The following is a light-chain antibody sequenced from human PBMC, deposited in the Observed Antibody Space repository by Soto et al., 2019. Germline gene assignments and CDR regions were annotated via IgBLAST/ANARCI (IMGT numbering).Light chain of an antibody. CDR1: SSDVGGYNY. Sequence: QSVLTQPRSVSGSPGQSVTISCTGTSSDVGGYNYVSWYQQHPGKAPKLMIYDVSKRPSGVPDRFSGSKSGNTASLTISGLQAEDEADYYCCSYAGSDTLGVFGGGTKLTVL. J-gene: IGLJ3*02. CDR2: DVS. V-gene: IGLV2-11*01. CDR3: CSYAGSDTLGV.